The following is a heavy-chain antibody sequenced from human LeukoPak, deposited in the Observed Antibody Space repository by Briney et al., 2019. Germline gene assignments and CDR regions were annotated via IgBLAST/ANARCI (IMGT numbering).Heavy chain of an antibody. CDR1: GFTFSSYA. CDR3: ARGGYCSSTSCYPDDAFDI. Sequence: PGGSLRLSCAASGFTFSSYAMHWVRQAPGKGLEWVAVISYDGSNKYYADSVKGRFTISRDNSKNTLYLQMNSLRAEDTAVYYCARGGYCSSTSCYPDDAFDIWGQGTMVTVSS. CDR2: ISYDGSNK. D-gene: IGHD2-2*01. V-gene: IGHV3-30-3*01. J-gene: IGHJ3*02.